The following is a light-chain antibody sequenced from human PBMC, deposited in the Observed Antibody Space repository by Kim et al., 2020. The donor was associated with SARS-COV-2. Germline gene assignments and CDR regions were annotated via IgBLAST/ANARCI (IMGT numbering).Light chain of an antibody. J-gene: IGLJ3*02. V-gene: IGLV3-19*01. CDR1: SLRSYY. Sequence: LGQTVRTTGQGDSLRSYYASWYQQKPGQAPVLVIYGKNNRPSGIPDRFSGSSSGNTASLTITGAQAEDEADYYCNSRDSSGNHSWVFGGGTQLTVL. CDR2: GKN. CDR3: NSRDSSGNHSWV.